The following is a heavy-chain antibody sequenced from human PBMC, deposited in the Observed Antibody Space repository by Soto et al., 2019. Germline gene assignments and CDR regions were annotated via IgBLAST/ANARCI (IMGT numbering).Heavy chain of an antibody. Sequence: PSETLSLTCAVYGWSFSGYYWSWIRQPPGKGLEWIGEINHSGSTNYNPSLKSRVTISVDTSKNQFSLKLSSVTAADTAVYYCARNRAYGSGSYYKKSPLDYWGQGTLVTVSS. CDR2: INHSGST. CDR3: ARNRAYGSGSYYKKSPLDY. V-gene: IGHV4-34*01. J-gene: IGHJ4*02. D-gene: IGHD3-10*01. CDR1: GWSFSGYY.